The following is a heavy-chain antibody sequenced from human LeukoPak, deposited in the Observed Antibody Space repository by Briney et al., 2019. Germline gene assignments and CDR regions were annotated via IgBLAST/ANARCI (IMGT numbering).Heavy chain of an antibody. V-gene: IGHV3-7*04. CDR3: ARSNTMTSNYYYGMDV. Sequence: PGGSLRLSCAASGFTLSNSWMSWVRQAPGKGLEWVANIKQDGSEKYYVDSVKGRFTISRDNSKNTLDLQMSSLRAEDTAVYYCARSNTMTSNYYYGMDVWGQGTTVTVSS. D-gene: IGHD4-11*01. J-gene: IGHJ6*02. CDR2: IKQDGSEK. CDR1: GFTLSNSW.